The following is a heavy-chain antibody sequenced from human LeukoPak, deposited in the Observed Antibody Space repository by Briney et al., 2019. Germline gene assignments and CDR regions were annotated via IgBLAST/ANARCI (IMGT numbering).Heavy chain of an antibody. D-gene: IGHD5-18*01. V-gene: IGHV3-15*01. CDR3: TIYTYGLSGFDY. CDR1: GFTFSNVW. CDR2: IKSKTDGGTT. J-gene: IGHJ4*02. Sequence: GGSLRLSCAPSGFTFSNVWMSWVRQAPGKGLEWVGRIKSKTDGGTTDYAAPAKGRFTISRDDSKNTLCLQMNSLKTEDTAVYYCTIYTYGLSGFDYWGQGTLVTVSS.